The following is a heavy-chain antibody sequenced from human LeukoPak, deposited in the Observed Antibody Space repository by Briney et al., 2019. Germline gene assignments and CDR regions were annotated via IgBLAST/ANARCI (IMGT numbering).Heavy chain of an antibody. J-gene: IGHJ4*02. D-gene: IGHD4-17*01. CDR3: ARGGQDYGDYVDY. CDR1: GFTFSSYW. Sequence: GGSLRLSCAASGFTFSSYWVSWVRQAPGKGLEWVANIKQDGSEKYYVDSVKGRFTISRDNAKNSLYLQMNSLRAEDTAVYYCARGGQDYGDYVDYWGQGTLVTVSS. CDR2: IKQDGSEK. V-gene: IGHV3-7*01.